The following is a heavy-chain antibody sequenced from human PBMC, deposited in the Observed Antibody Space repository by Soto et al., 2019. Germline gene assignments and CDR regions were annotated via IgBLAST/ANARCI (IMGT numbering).Heavy chain of an antibody. CDR3: AKLQSWRALDY. D-gene: IGHD6-13*01. CDR1: GFTFSNYD. V-gene: IGHV3-23*01. CDR2: ISGSGSGP. Sequence: EVLLLESGGGLVQPGGSLRLSWAASGFTFSNYDMGWVRQAPGKGLELVSFISGSGSGPYYADSVKGLFTISRDNAENTLYLQMNSLRVEDTAVYYCAKLQSWRALDYWGQGTLVIVSS. J-gene: IGHJ4*02.